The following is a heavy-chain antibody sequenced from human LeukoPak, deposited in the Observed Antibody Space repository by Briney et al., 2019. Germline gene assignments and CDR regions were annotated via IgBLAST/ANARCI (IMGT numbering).Heavy chain of an antibody. CDR2: INHSGST. J-gene: IGHJ4*02. CDR3: ARGRRWLRGEEGSSGYYLDY. CDR1: GGSFSGYY. V-gene: IGHV4-34*01. Sequence: SETLSLTCAVYGGSFSGYYWSWIRQPPGKGLEWIGEINHSGSTNYNPSLKSRVTISVDTSKNQFSLKLSSVTAADTAVYYCARGRRWLRGEEGSSGYYLDYWGQGTLVTVSS. D-gene: IGHD3-22*01.